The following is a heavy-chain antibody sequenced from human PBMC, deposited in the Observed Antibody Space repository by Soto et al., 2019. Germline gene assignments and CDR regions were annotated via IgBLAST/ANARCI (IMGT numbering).Heavy chain of an antibody. V-gene: IGHV2-5*02. Sequence: QITLKESGPTLVKPTQTLTLTCTFSGFPLSTSGVDVGWIRPPPGKALEWLALIYWDDDKRYKPSLKSRLTITKGTSRNQVVLTMTNMDPLDTATYYCAHRRPYSNSPEYFFDYWGQGTLVTVSS. CDR1: GFPLSTSGVD. CDR2: IYWDDDK. CDR3: AHRRPYSNSPEYFFDY. J-gene: IGHJ4*02. D-gene: IGHD6-6*01.